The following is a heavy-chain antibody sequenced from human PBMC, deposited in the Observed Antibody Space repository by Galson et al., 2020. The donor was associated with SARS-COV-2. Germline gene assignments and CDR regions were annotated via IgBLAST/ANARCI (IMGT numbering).Heavy chain of an antibody. CDR3: ARLTPELSFDNSVEV. CDR1: GDSVSNGRAA. V-gene: IGHV6-1*01. Sequence: SQTLSLTCSIPGDSVSNGRAAWNWLRQSPSRGLEWLGRTYYRSNKWYTDYAVSVKRRINIDPDTSKNLFSLQLNSVTPDDTALYYCARLTPELSFDNSVEVWGQGTTVIVSS. J-gene: IGHJ6*02. CDR2: TYYRSNKWYT. D-gene: IGHD3-22*01.